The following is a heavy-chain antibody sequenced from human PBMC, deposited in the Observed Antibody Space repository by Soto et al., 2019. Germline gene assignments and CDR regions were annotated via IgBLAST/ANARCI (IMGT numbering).Heavy chain of an antibody. CDR1: GGTLTSYA. CDR3: TRAAYPNTYFDY. Sequence: QVQLVQSGAEVKKPGSSVKVSCKASGGTLTSYAFNWVRQAPGQGLEWMGGIISTFGSPNYAQKFQGRVTITADKFASTAYMELTRLRSDDTAVYYCTRAAYPNTYFDYWGQGTLVTVST. J-gene: IGHJ4*02. D-gene: IGHD2-2*01. V-gene: IGHV1-69*06. CDR2: IISTFGSP.